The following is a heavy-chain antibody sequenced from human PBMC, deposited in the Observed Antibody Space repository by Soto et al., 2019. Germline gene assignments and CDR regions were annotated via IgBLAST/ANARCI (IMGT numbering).Heavy chain of an antibody. CDR2: INPNSGGT. CDR3: ARSATHPTECQFDS. J-gene: IGHJ4*02. D-gene: IGHD2-15*01. V-gene: IGHV1-2*04. CDR1: GYTFTGYY. Sequence: ASVKVSCKASGYTFTGYYMHWVRQAPGQGLEWMGWINPNSGGTNYAQKFQGWVTMTRDTSISTAYMELSRLRSDDTAVYYCARSATHPTECQFDSWGQETVLTVSS.